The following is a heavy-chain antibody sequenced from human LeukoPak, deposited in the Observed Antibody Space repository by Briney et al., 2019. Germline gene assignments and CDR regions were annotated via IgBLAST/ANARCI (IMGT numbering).Heavy chain of an antibody. CDR1: GYTFTSYY. J-gene: IGHJ4*02. V-gene: IGHV1-69*02. D-gene: IGHD1-26*01. Sequence: GASVKVSCKASGYTFTSYYMHWVRQAPGQGLEWMGRIIPILGIANYAQKFQGRVTITADKSTSTAYMELSSLRSEDTAVYYCAISPSGSYYDWLFDYWGQGTLVTVSS. CDR2: IIPILGIA. CDR3: AISPSGSYYDWLFDY.